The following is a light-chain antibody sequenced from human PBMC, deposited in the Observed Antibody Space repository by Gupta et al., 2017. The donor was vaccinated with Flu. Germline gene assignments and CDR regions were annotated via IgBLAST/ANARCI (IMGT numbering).Light chain of an antibody. CDR2: GEN. J-gene: IGLJ2*01. CDR3: NSWDNSGNHVV. CDR1: SLRNYF. Sequence: SSELTQNPTVSVTVGQTVRITCQGDSLRNYFASWYQQKPGQAPILVIYGENNRPSVTPERFSGSSSGNTASLTITGAQAEDEADYYCNSWDNSGNHVVFGGGTKLTVL. V-gene: IGLV3-19*01.